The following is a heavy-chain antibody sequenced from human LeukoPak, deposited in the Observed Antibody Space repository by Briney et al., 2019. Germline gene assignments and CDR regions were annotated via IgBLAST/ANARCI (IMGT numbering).Heavy chain of an antibody. CDR2: INPNSGGT. J-gene: IGHJ3*02. CDR3: ARDGDSSGYLGADDAFDI. CDR1: GYTFTGYY. V-gene: IGHV1-2*02. D-gene: IGHD3-22*01. Sequence: ASVKVSCKASGYTFTGYYMHWVRQAPGQGLEWMGWINPNSGGTNYAQKFQGRVTMTRDTSISTAYMELSRLRSDDTAVYYCARDGDSSGYLGADDAFDIWGQGTMVTVSS.